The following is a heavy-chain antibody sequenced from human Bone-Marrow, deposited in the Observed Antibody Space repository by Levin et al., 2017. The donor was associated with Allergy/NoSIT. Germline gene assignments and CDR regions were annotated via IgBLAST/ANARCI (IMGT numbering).Heavy chain of an antibody. CDR3: AKDQGDCSSTSCYVLFDY. J-gene: IGHJ4*02. CDR1: GFTFSSYG. CDR2: ISYDGSNK. V-gene: IGHV3-30*18. Sequence: GGSLRLSCAASGFTFSSYGMHWVRQAPGKGLEWVAVISYDGSNKYYADSVKGRFTISRDNSKNTLYLQMNSLRAEDTAVYYCAKDQGDCSSTSCYVLFDYWGQGTLVTVSS. D-gene: IGHD2-2*01.